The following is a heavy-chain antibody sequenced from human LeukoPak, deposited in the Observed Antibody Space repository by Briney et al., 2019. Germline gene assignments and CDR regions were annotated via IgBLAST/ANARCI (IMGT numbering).Heavy chain of an antibody. CDR2: ISGSGGST. CDR3: AKGRRAVAGTNLHDAFDI. J-gene: IGHJ3*02. D-gene: IGHD6-19*01. Sequence: PGGSLRLSCAASGFTFSSYSMNWVRQAPGKGLEWVSAISGSGGSTYYADSVKGRFTISRDNSKNTLYLQMNSLRAEDTAVYYCAKGRRAVAGTNLHDAFDIWGQGTMVTVSS. V-gene: IGHV3-23*01. CDR1: GFTFSSYS.